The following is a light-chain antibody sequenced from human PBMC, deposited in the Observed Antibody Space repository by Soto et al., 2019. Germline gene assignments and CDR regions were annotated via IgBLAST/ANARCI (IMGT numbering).Light chain of an antibody. V-gene: IGKV3-20*01. CDR3: QQYGSSRT. J-gene: IGKJ1*01. CDR1: QSVRSSY. Sequence: SVLTQSPATLSLSPGERATLSCRASQSVRSSYLAWYQQKPGQAPRLLIYGASSRATGIPDRFSGSGSGTDFTLTISRLDPEDFAVYYCQQYGSSRTFGQGTMVVIK. CDR2: GAS.